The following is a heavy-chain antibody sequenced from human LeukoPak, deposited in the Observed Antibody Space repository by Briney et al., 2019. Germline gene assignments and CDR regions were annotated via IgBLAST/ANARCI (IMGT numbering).Heavy chain of an antibody. J-gene: IGHJ3*02. D-gene: IGHD6-19*01. Sequence: SETLSLTCTVSGDSISNYYWDWIRQPPGKGLEWIGYIYYSGSTNYNPSLKSRVTISVDTSKNQFSLKLSSVTTADTAVYYCARYSSGWYGAFDIWGQGTMVTVSS. CDR2: IYYSGST. V-gene: IGHV4-59*08. CDR3: ARYSSGWYGAFDI. CDR1: GDSISNYY.